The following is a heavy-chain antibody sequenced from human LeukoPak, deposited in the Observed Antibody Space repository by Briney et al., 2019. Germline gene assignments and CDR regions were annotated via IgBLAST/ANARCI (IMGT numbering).Heavy chain of an antibody. J-gene: IGHJ4*02. CDR3: ARDRTAMGYFDY. Sequence: SETLSLTCTVSGGSISSSSSYWGWIRQPPGKGLEWIGSIYYSGSTYYIPSLKSRVTRSVDTSKNQFSLKLSSVTAADTAVYYCARDRTAMGYFDYWGQGTLVTVSS. V-gene: IGHV4-39*02. D-gene: IGHD5-18*01. CDR1: GGSISSSSSY. CDR2: IYYSGST.